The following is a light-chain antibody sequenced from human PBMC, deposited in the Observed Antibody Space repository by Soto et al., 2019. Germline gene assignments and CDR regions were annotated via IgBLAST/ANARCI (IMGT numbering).Light chain of an antibody. J-gene: IGKJ1*01. CDR1: QSISSY. CDR3: QQRSSWPPT. CDR2: DAS. Sequence: EIVLTQSPATLSLSPGESATLSCRATQSISSYLAWYQQKPGQAPRLLIYDASNRATGIPARFSGSESGTDFTLTISSLEPEDFAIYYCQQRSSWPPTFGQGTKVDIK. V-gene: IGKV3-11*01.